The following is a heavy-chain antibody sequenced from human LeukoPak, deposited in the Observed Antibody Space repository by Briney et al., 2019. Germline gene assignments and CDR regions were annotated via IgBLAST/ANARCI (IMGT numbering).Heavy chain of an antibody. V-gene: IGHV4-39*01. Sequence: PSETLSLTCTVSGASISSSSSFWSWIRQPPGKGLEWIGNIHYSGSTYNNPSLKSRVTISIDRSNNQFSLKLSSVTAADTAVYYCVRRLGGDGYDMWGQGTMVTVS. J-gene: IGHJ3*02. CDR1: GASISSSSSF. CDR2: IHYSGST. CDR3: VRRLGGDGYDM.